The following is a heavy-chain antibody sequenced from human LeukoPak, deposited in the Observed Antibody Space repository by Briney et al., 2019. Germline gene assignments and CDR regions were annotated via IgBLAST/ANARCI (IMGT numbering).Heavy chain of an antibody. CDR3: ARHIKGYSSSWYWFDP. J-gene: IGHJ5*02. CDR2: IYYSGST. Sequence: PSETLSLTCTVSGGSISSSSYYWGWIRQPPGEGLEWIGSIYYSGSTYYNPSLKSRVTISVDTSKNQFSLKLSSVTAADTAVYYCARHIKGYSSSWYWFDPWGQGTLVTVSS. CDR1: GGSISSSSYY. D-gene: IGHD6-13*01. V-gene: IGHV4-39*01.